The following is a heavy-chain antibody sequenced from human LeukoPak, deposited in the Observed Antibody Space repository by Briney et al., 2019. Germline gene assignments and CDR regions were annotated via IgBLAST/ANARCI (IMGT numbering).Heavy chain of an antibody. CDR2: IYPGDSDR. V-gene: IGHV5-51*01. CDR3: ARLTWDQYFFDF. CDR1: GXTFSNYW. Sequence: AESLQISCRGSGXTFSNYWSGWVRQMPGKGVEWMAIIYPGDSDRRYSPSFQGQVTISADRSIRTAYLQWSSLKASDTAIYYCARLTWDQYFFDFWGQGTQVTVSS. D-gene: IGHD1-26*01. J-gene: IGHJ4*01.